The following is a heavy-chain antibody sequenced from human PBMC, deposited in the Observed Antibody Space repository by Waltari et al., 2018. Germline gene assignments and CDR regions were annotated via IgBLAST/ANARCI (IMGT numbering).Heavy chain of an antibody. Sequence: QVQLQLWGAGLLKPSETLSLTCAVYGGSFSDYYWTWCRQPPGMGLEWIGEIKHTGNTNYNPSLKSRVTLSIDTSKSQISLNLRSVTAADTAVYYCARPLPVGGYYWDLWAQGTLVTVSS. CDR1: GGSFSDYY. D-gene: IGHD3-22*01. V-gene: IGHV4-34*01. J-gene: IGHJ5*02. CDR2: IKHTGNT. CDR3: ARPLPVGGYYWDL.